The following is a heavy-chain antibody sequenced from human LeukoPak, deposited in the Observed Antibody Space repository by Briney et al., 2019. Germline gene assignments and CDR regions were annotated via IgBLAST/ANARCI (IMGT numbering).Heavy chain of an antibody. CDR1: GYIFTNFY. V-gene: IGHV1-46*01. CDR3: ARDPRDIAVVPAALYYFDF. CDR2: INPRGGNT. Sequence: ASVKVSCKTSGYIFTNFYIHWVRQAPGQGPEWMGIINPRGGNTAYAQKFQGRATMTRDTSTTTVYMDLNSLTSEDTAVYYCARDPRDIAVVPAALYYFDFWGQGTLVTVSS. J-gene: IGHJ4*02. D-gene: IGHD2-2*01.